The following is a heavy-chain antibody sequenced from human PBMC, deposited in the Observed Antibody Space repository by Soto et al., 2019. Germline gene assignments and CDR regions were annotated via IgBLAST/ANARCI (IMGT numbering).Heavy chain of an antibody. CDR2: IYYTGYT. CDR3: ARGWLAAAQGWFDP. J-gene: IGHJ5*02. CDR1: GXSLKSYQ. V-gene: IGHV4-59*01. D-gene: IGHD6-13*01. Sequence: XTLSLTCTVSGXSLKSYQWNWIRQPPGKGLELIGYIYYTGYTNYNPSLKSRVTISVDTSKDQISLNLTSVTAADTAIYYCARGWLAAAQGWFDPWGQGTLVTVSS.